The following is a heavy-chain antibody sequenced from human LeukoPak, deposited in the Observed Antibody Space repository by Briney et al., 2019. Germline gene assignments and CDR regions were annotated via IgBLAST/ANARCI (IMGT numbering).Heavy chain of an antibody. CDR2: IRADGSGT. V-gene: IGHV3-43*02. D-gene: IGHD2/OR15-2a*01. CDR3: ATWAFYHNLDV. J-gene: IGHJ6*02. CDR1: GFTIGPYA. Sequence: GGALRLSCAASGFTIGPYAMYWVRQGPGRGLEWVSVIRADGSGTFYADSVRGRFTTSRDNSKNSLYLQMNSLTSEDTALYYCATWAFYHNLDVWGQGTTVIVSS.